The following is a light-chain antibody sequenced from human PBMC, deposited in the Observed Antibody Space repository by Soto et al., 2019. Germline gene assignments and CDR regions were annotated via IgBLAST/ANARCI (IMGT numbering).Light chain of an antibody. J-gene: IGKJ4*01. CDR2: AAS. CDR3: QQFNSYPLT. V-gene: IGKV1-9*01. CDR1: KGSASS. Sequence: DIHLTQSPSFLSASVGDRITITCRASKGSASSLAWYQQKAGKAPKLLIYAASTLESGVPSRFSGSGPGTEFTLTISSLQPEDFAIYYCQQFNSYPLTFGGGTKVEIK.